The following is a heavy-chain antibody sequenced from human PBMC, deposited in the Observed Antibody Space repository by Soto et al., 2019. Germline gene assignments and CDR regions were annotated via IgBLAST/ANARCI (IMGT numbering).Heavy chain of an antibody. D-gene: IGHD5-12*01. V-gene: IGHV3-33*01. Sequence: QVQVVESGGGVVQPGRSLRLSCAASGFTFSSHGMHWVRQAPGKGLEWVALVWYDGRNKDYADSVKGRFTISRDNSKNTLYLQMNSLRHEDTAVYYCVRAAGYSGNDYVYYYGMDVWCQGTTVTVSS. CDR2: VWYDGRNK. CDR1: GFTFSSHG. CDR3: VRAAGYSGNDYVYYYGMDV. J-gene: IGHJ6*02.